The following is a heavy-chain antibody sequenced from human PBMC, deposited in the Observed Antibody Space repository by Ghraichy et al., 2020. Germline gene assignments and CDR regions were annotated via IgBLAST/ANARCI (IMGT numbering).Heavy chain of an antibody. Sequence: LSLTCAASGFTFSDYYMSWIRQAPGKGLEWVSYISSSGYTVYYADSVKGRFTISRDNAKNSLYLQMNSVRAEDTAVYYCAIEAVAGNYFDYWGQGTLVTVSS. D-gene: IGHD6-19*01. CDR2: ISSSGYTV. CDR3: AIEAVAGNYFDY. CDR1: GFTFSDYY. J-gene: IGHJ4*02. V-gene: IGHV3-11*01.